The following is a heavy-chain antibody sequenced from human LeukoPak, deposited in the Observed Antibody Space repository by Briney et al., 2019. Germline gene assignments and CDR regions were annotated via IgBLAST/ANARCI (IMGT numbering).Heavy chain of an antibody. D-gene: IGHD3-16*02. V-gene: IGHV4-59*08. Sequence: SETLSPTCTVSGGSIGTYYWSWVRQSPGTGLEWIGYIHVTGTRYNPYLQSRVTISVDRSRNQFFLKMTSVTAADTAVYYCARHIGGGIEDMDVWGRGTKVTVSS. J-gene: IGHJ6*03. CDR3: ARHIGGGIEDMDV. CDR2: IHVTGT. CDR1: GGSIGTYY.